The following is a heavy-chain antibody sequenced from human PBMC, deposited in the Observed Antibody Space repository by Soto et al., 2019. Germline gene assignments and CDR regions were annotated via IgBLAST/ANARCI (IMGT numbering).Heavy chain of an antibody. CDR1: GYTFTSYG. J-gene: IGHJ4*02. V-gene: IGHV1-18*01. Sequence: ASVKVSCKASGYTFTSYGISWVRQAPGQGLEWMGWISAYNGNTNYAQKLQGRVTMTTDTSTSTAYMELRSLRADDTAVYYCASLGGPSGWGSYYFFDYWGQGALVTVSS. CDR2: ISAYNGNT. CDR3: ASLGGPSGWGSYYFFDY. D-gene: IGHD1-26*01.